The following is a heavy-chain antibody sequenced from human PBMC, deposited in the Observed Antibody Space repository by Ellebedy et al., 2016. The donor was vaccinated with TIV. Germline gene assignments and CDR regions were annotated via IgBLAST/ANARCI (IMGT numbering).Heavy chain of an antibody. Sequence: PGGSLRLSCAASGFTFTTYAMSWVRQAPGKGRAWVSTIGGSGGSTYYADSVKGRFTISRDNSKNTLYLQMNSLRAEDTAVYYCAKGGRGNWFDPWGQGTLVTVSS. V-gene: IGHV3-23*01. D-gene: IGHD3-16*01. CDR1: GFTFTTYA. J-gene: IGHJ5*02. CDR2: IGGSGGST. CDR3: AKGGRGNWFDP.